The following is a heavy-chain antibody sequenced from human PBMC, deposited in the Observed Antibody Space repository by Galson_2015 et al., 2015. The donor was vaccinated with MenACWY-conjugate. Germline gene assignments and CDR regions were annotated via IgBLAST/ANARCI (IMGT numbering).Heavy chain of an antibody. Sequence: SLRLSCAASGFTFSSYGMHWVRQAPGKGLEWLAVISYDGSNKYYADSVMGRFTISRDNSRNTLYLEMNSLSADDTALYYCAKGRSNSWYASGDYWGQGTQVTVSS. CDR3: AKGRSNSWYASGDY. V-gene: IGHV3-30*18. D-gene: IGHD6-13*01. J-gene: IGHJ4*02. CDR1: GFTFSSYG. CDR2: ISYDGSNK.